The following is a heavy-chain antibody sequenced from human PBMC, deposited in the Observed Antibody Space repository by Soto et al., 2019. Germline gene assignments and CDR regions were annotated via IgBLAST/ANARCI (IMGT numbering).Heavy chain of an antibody. CDR2: FYSSGSI. D-gene: IGHD6-19*01. Sequence: SETLSLICFLSGYSITARGYYWSWIPHHPGKGLEWIGSFYSSGSIIYNPSLRSRVSISEDTSRNQFSMRLTSVTAADTARYYCARMYSSGSGWFHPWGQGTLVTVSS. J-gene: IGHJ5*02. CDR1: GYSITARGYY. V-gene: IGHV4-39*01. CDR3: ARMYSSGSGWFHP.